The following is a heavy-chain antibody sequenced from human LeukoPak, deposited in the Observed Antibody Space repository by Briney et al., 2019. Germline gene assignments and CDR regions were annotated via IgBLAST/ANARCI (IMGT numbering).Heavy chain of an antibody. V-gene: IGHV3-21*01. J-gene: IGHJ4*02. D-gene: IGHD6-19*01. Sequence: NPGGSLRLSCTGSGFTFGHYAVAWVRQAPGKGLEWVSSISSSSSYIYYADSVKGRFTISRDNAKNSLYLQMNSLRAEDTAVYYCARVWLSSGWFDYWGQGTLVTVSS. CDR3: ARVWLSSGWFDY. CDR2: ISSSSSYI. CDR1: GFTFGHYA.